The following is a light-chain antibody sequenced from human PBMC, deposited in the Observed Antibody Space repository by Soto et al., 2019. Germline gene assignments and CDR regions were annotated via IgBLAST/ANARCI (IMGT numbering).Light chain of an antibody. CDR1: QGISNY. CDR3: QKYDCAPWT. J-gene: IGKJ1*01. CDR2: AAS. V-gene: IGKV1-27*01. Sequence: DIQMTQSPSSLSVSVGDRVTITCRASQGISNYLAWYQQKPGKVPKLLIYAASTLQSGVPSRFSGSGSWTDFTLTISSLQPEDVATSYCQKYDCAPWTLGHGTKVESK.